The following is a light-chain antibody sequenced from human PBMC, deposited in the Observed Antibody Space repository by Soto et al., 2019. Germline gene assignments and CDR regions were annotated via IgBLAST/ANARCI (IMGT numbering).Light chain of an antibody. CDR2: AAT. J-gene: IGKJ5*01. CDR1: QNINNY. Sequence: DIQMTQSPSSLSASVGDRVTITCRASQNINNYLNWYQQKPGKAPNLLIYAATTLQSGVPSRFSGSGSGTDFTLTINSLQPEDFATYYCQQLHSYPFTFGQGTRLEIK. V-gene: IGKV1-39*01. CDR3: QQLHSYPFT.